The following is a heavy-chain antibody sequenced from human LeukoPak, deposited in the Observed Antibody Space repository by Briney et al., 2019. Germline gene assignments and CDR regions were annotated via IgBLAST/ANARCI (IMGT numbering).Heavy chain of an antibody. J-gene: IGHJ6*03. Sequence: GASVKVSCKASGYTFTSYEINWVRQATGQGLEWMGWMNPNSGNTGYAQKFQGRVTMTRNTSISTAYMELSSLRSEDTAVYYCARGFGGSSAYYYYYYMDVWGKGTTVTVSS. CDR1: GYTFTSYE. D-gene: IGHD3-22*01. V-gene: IGHV1-8*01. CDR2: MNPNSGNT. CDR3: ARGFGGSSAYYYYYYMDV.